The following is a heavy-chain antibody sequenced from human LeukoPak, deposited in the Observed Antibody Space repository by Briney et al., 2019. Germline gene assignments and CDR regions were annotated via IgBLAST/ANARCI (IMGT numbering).Heavy chain of an antibody. CDR1: GGSFSGYY. V-gene: IGHV4-34*01. D-gene: IGHD2-21*01. CDR3: ARPIVVVPLRAFDI. Sequence: SETLSLTCAVYGGSFSGYYWSWIRQPPGQGLEWIGEINHSGSTNYNPSLKSRVTISVDTSKNQFSLKLTSVTAADTAVYYCARPIVVVPLRAFDIWGQGTMVTVSS. J-gene: IGHJ3*02. CDR2: INHSGST.